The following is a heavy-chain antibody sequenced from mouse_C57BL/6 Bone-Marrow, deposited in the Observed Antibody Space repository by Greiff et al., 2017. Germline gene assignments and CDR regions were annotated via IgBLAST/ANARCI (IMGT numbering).Heavy chain of an antibody. J-gene: IGHJ1*03. V-gene: IGHV1-69*01. CDR1: GYTFTSYW. CDR2: IDPSDSYT. CDR3: ARRGSTVVDWYFDV. Sequence: VQLQQPGAELVMPGASVKLSCKASGYTFTSYWMHWVKQRPGQGLEWIGEIDPSDSYTNYNQKFKGKSTLTVDKSSNTAYMQLSSLTSEDSAVYYCARRGSTVVDWYFDVWGTGTTVTVSS. D-gene: IGHD1-1*01.